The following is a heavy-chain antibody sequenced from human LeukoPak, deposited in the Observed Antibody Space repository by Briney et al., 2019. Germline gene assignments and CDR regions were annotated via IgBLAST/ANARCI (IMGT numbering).Heavy chain of an antibody. J-gene: IGHJ5*02. CDR1: GFTFSSYG. CDR2: IWYDGSNK. Sequence: AGGSLRLSCAASGFTFSSYGMQWLRQAPGKGLEGGAVIWYDGSNKYYADSVKGRFTISRDTSTNTLYLQMNSLRAEDRAVYYCARDSIGWYAGWFDPWGQGTLGTVSS. V-gene: IGHV3-33*01. CDR3: ARDSIGWYAGWFDP. D-gene: IGHD6-19*01.